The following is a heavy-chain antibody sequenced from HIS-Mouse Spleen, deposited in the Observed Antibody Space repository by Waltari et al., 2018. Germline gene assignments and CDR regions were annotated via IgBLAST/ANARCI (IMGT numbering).Heavy chain of an antibody. CDR1: GGSIRRSSYY. J-gene: IGHJ2*01. Sequence: QLQLQESGPGLVKPSETLSLTCTVPGGSIRRSSYYWCWIRQPPGKGLEWIGSIYYSGSTYYNPSLKSRVTISVDTSKNQFSLKLSSVTAADTAVYYCAREIPYSSSWYDWYFDLWGRGTLVTVSS. CDR3: AREIPYSSSWYDWYFDL. CDR2: IYYSGST. D-gene: IGHD6-13*01. V-gene: IGHV4-39*07.